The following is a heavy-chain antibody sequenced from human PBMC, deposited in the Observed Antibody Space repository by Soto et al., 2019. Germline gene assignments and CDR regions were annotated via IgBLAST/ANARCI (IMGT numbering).Heavy chain of an antibody. CDR3: ARPPTDSSGYYQKNRYYFDY. CDR1: GGTFSSYA. D-gene: IGHD3-22*01. Sequence: SVKVSCKASGGTFSSYAISWVRQAPGQGLEWMGGIIPIFGTASYAQKFQGRVTITADKSTSTAYMELSSLRSEDTAVYYCARPPTDSSGYYQKNRYYFDYWGQGALVTVSS. V-gene: IGHV1-69*06. CDR2: IIPIFGTA. J-gene: IGHJ4*02.